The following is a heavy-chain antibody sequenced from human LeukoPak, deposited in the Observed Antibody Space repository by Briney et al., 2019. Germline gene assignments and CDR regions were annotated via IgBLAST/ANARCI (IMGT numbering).Heavy chain of an antibody. Sequence: PGGSLRLSCAASGFTVSSNYMSWVRQAPGKGLEWVSVIYSGGSTYYADSVKGRFTISRDNSKNTLYLQMNSLRAEDTAVYYCARDPTYYYDSSGYWSWGQGTLVTVSS. D-gene: IGHD3-22*01. V-gene: IGHV3-66*01. J-gene: IGHJ5*02. CDR2: IYSGGST. CDR1: GFTVSSNY. CDR3: ARDPTYYYDSSGYWS.